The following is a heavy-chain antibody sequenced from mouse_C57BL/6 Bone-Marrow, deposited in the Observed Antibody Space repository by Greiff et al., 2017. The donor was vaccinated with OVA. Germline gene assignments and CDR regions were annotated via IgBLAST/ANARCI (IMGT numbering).Heavy chain of an antibody. D-gene: IGHD1-1*02. V-gene: IGHV1-64*01. Sequence: QVQLQQPGAELVKPGASVKLSCKASGYTFTSYWMHWVKQRPGQGLEWIGMIHPSSGSTNYNEKFKSKATLTVDKSSSTAHMQRSSLTSEDSAGYYCARGGENYARYYFDYWGQGTTLTVSS. CDR3: ARGGENYARYYFDY. J-gene: IGHJ2*01. CDR2: IHPSSGST. CDR1: GYTFTSYW.